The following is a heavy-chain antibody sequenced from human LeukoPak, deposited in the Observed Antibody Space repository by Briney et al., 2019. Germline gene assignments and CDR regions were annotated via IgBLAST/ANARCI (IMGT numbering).Heavy chain of an antibody. D-gene: IGHD3-10*01. Sequence: GGPLRLSCAASGFTFSSYWMSWVRQAPGKGLEWVSYISSSGSTIYYADSVEGRFTISRDNAKNSLYLQMNSLRAEDTAVYYCARVRLHGSGRKRSVGLHFDYWGQGTLVTVSS. CDR2: ISSSGSTI. CDR3: ARVRLHGSGRKRSVGLHFDY. V-gene: IGHV3-48*04. CDR1: GFTFSSYW. J-gene: IGHJ4*02.